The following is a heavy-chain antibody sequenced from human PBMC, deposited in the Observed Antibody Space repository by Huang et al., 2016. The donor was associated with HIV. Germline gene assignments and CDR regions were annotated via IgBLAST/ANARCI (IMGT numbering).Heavy chain of an antibody. CDR2: IKSEGRST. D-gene: IGHD3-22*01. J-gene: IGHJ3*02. V-gene: IGHV3-74*01. Sequence: EVQLEESGGGLVQPGGSLRLSFAASGFTFSSYWMHWVRQAPGKGLVGVSRIKSEGRSTSDADSVKGRFTSSRDNAKKTRYLKMNSLRAEDTAVYYCARTYYYDSSGVDPRRAFDIWGQGTMVTVSS. CDR3: ARTYYYDSSGVDPRRAFDI. CDR1: GFTFSSYW.